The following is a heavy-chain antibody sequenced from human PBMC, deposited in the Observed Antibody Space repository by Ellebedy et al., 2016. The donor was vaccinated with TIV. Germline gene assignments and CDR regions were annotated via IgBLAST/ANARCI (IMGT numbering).Heavy chain of an antibody. CDR1: GFSINNGYF. CDR3: ARDATGTFDY. CDR2: IYHSGTT. J-gene: IGHJ4*02. Sequence: MPSETLSLTCTVSGFSINNGYFWVWIRQPPGKGLEWLGSIYHSGTTYSNPSLKSRVTISVDTSKNQFSLKGNSVTAADTAVYYCARDATGTFDYWGQGTLVTVSS. V-gene: IGHV4-38-2*02. D-gene: IGHD6-13*01.